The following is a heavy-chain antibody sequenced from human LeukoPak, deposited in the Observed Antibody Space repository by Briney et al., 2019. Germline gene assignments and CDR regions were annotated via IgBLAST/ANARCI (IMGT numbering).Heavy chain of an antibody. CDR1: GFTFSSYG. J-gene: IGHJ4*02. Sequence: PGGSLGLSCAASGFTFSSYGMHWVRQAPAKGLDWVAIISYDGSNKYYADSVKGRFTISRDNSKNTLYLQMNSLRAEDTAVYYCAKSTTVTQRGYFDYWGQGTLVTVSS. CDR3: AKSTTVTQRGYFDY. CDR2: ISYDGSNK. D-gene: IGHD4-17*01. V-gene: IGHV3-30*18.